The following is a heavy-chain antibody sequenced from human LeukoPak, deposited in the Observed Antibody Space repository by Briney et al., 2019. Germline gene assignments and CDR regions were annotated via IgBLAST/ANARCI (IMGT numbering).Heavy chain of an antibody. J-gene: IGHJ4*02. CDR1: GGSISSYY. Sequence: SETLSLTCTVSGGSISSYYWSWIRQPPGKGLEWIWYIYYSGSTNYNPSLKSRVTISVDTSKNQFSLKLSSVTAADTAVYYCARHRGIAVAGTEFDYWGQGTLVTVSS. V-gene: IGHV4-59*08. CDR2: IYYSGST. D-gene: IGHD6-19*01. CDR3: ARHRGIAVAGTEFDY.